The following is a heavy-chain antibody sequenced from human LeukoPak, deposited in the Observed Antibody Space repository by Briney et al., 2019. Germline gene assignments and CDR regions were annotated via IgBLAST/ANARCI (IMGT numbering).Heavy chain of an antibody. D-gene: IGHD5-24*01. V-gene: IGHV4-59*01. CDR1: GGSISGYY. CDR2: IYHDGST. CDR3: TRAPYGYKFEY. Sequence: SETLSLTCTVSGGSISGYYWTWIRRPPGKGLEWIGYIYHDGSTYYNPSLRSRVTISVDRSKNQFSLKLSAVTAADTAVYYCTRAPYGYKFEYWSQGSLVTVSS. J-gene: IGHJ4*02.